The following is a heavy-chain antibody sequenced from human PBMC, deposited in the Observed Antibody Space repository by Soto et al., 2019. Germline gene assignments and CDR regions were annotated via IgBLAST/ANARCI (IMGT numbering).Heavy chain of an antibody. D-gene: IGHD3-16*01. CDR3: ARIPDPIMITFGGTRPIDYYFDY. CDR2: IYYSGST. J-gene: IGHJ4*02. Sequence: SENLSLTCTVSGGSISRYYWSWIRQPPGKGLEWIGYIYYSGSTNYNPSLKSRVTISVDTSKNQFSLKLSSVTAADTAVYYCARIPDPIMITFGGTRPIDYYFDYWGQGTLVTVSS. V-gene: IGHV4-59*08. CDR1: GGSISRYY.